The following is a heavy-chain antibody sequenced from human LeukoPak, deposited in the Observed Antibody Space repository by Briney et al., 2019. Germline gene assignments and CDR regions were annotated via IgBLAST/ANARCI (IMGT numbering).Heavy chain of an antibody. CDR3: ARDGGLPPSFDY. V-gene: IGHV3-33*01. J-gene: IGHJ4*02. CDR2: IWYDGSNK. CDR1: GLTFSSYG. Sequence: GGSLRLSCAASGLTFSSYGMHWVRQAPGKGLEWVAVIWYDGSNKYYADSVKGRFTISRDNSKNTLYLQMNSLRAEDTAVYYCARDGGLPPSFDYWGQGTLVTVSS. D-gene: IGHD3-16*01.